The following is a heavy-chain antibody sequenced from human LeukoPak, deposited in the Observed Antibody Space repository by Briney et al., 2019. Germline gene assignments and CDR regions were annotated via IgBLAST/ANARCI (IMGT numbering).Heavy chain of an antibody. J-gene: IGHJ4*02. Sequence: GGSLRLSCAASGGSFGGYSVGWVRQAPGKGLEWISSISGSGATANYADSVRGRFIISTNNTANRLDLQMNSPRVEDAAVSYCAKDRAGYDVKGSDYWGQGTLVTVSS. D-gene: IGHD5-12*01. CDR3: AKDRAGYDVKGSDY. CDR2: ISGSGATA. CDR1: GGSFGGYS. V-gene: IGHV3-23*01.